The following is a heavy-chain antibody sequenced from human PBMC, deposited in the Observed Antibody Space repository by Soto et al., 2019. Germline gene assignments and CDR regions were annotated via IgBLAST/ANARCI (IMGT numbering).Heavy chain of an antibody. J-gene: IGHJ5*02. V-gene: IGHV1-69*04. D-gene: IGHD2-15*01. CDR2: IIPILGIA. CDR1: GGTFSSYT. Sequence: ASVKVSCKASGGTFSSYTISWVRQAPGQGLEWMGRIIPILGIANYAQKFQGRVTITADKSTSTAYMELSSLRSEDTAVYYCAREGFYIGGYCSGGSCYSWFDPWGQEPWSPSPQ. CDR3: AREGFYIGGYCSGGSCYSWFDP.